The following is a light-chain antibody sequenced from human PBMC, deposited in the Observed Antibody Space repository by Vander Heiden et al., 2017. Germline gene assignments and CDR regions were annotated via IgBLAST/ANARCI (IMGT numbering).Light chain of an antibody. CDR3: QVWDSDNDHVV. CDR1: NIGRKS. CDR2: DDS. J-gene: IGLJ2*01. V-gene: IGLV3-21*02. Sequence: SYVLPQPPSVSVAPRQTGRITCGGNNIGRKSVHWHQQKPGQAPVLVVYDDSDRPSGIPERFSGSNSGNTAILTISRVEAGDEADYYCQVWDSDNDHVVFGGGTKLTVL.